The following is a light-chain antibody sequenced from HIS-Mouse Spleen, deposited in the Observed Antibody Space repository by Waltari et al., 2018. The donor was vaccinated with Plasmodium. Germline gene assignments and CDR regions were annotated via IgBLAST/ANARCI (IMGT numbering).Light chain of an antibody. Sequence: SYELTQPPSVSVSPGQTARITCSGDALPKKYAYWYQQKSGQAPVLVIYEDSKRPSGIPERFSGHSSGTMATLTSSGAQVEDEADYYCYSTDSSGNHRVFGGGTKLTVL. CDR3: YSTDSSGNHRV. CDR2: EDS. V-gene: IGLV3-10*01. CDR1: ALPKKY. J-gene: IGLJ3*02.